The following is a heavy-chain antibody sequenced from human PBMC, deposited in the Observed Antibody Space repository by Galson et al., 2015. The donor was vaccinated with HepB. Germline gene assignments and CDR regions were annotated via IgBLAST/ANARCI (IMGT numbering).Heavy chain of an antibody. CDR1: GYTFTTYG. J-gene: IGHJ5*02. CDR2: VNTNTGSP. Sequence: SVKVSCKASGYTFTTYGMIWVRQAPGQGLEWMGWVNTNTGSPTYAQGFTGRFVFSWDISVTTAYLQISSLRAEDTAVYYCARSAHDIVVVPAEDNWFDPWGQGTLVTVSS. D-gene: IGHD2-2*01. CDR3: ARSAHDIVVVPAEDNWFDP. V-gene: IGHV7-4-1*02.